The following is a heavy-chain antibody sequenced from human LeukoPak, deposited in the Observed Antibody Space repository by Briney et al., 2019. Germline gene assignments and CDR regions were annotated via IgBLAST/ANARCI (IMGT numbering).Heavy chain of an antibody. D-gene: IGHD3-22*01. V-gene: IGHV3-7*01. J-gene: IGHJ4*02. CDR1: GFTFSSYW. Sequence: GGSLRLSCAASGFTFSSYWMSWVRQAPGKGLEWVANIKQDGSEKYYVDSVKGRFTISRDNAKNSLYLQMNSLRAEDTAVYYCARDGYYYDSSGYLDCYDYWGQGTLVTVSS. CDR3: ARDGYYYDSSGYLDCYDY. CDR2: IKQDGSEK.